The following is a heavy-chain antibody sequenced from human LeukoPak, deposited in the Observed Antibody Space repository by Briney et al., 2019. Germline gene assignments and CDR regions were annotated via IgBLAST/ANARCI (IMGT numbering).Heavy chain of an antibody. V-gene: IGHV3-30*02. CDR2: IRYDGSNK. CDR1: GFTFSSYG. J-gene: IGHJ5*02. CDR3: AKGFWNWFDP. D-gene: IGHD3-3*01. Sequence: PGGSLRLSCAASGFTFSSYGMHWVRQAPGKGLEWVAFIRYDGSNKYYADSVGGRFTISRDNSKNTLYLQMSSLRAEDTAVYYCAKGFWNWFDPWGQGTLVTVSS.